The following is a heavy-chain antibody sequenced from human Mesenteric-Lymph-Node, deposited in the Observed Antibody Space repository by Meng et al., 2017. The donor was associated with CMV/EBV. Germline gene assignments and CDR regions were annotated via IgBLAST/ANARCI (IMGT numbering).Heavy chain of an antibody. CDR3: ARDRDADYYYYGMDV. CDR2: LFSAGAT. D-gene: IGHD2-2*01. V-gene: IGHV3-66*01. J-gene: IGHJ6*02. Sequence: GGSLRLSCAVSGFTVNFNSLSWVRQAPGKGLEWVSVLFSAGATYYADSVKGRFTISRDNAKNSLYLQMNSLRAEDTAVYYCARDRDADYYYYGMDVWGQGTTVTVSS. CDR1: GFTVNFNS.